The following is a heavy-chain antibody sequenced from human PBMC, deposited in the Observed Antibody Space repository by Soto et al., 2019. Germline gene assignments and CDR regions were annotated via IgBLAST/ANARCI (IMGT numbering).Heavy chain of an antibody. J-gene: IGHJ4*02. CDR1: GFNFSTYG. Sequence: HVQLVESGCGVVQPGRSLRLSCAGSGFNFSTYGMHWVRQAPGKGLEGVAVISYDGSHKSFADSVKGRITISRDNSKNTLFLQMNSLREEDTAVYYCAKDIVKTSSWPADWGQGTLVTVSS. CDR3: AKDIVKTSSWPAD. CDR2: ISYDGSHK. V-gene: IGHV3-30*18. D-gene: IGHD6-13*01.